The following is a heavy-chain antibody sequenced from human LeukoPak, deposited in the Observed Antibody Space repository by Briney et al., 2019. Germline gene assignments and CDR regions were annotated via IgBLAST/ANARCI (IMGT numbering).Heavy chain of an antibody. V-gene: IGHV5-51*01. J-gene: IGHJ4*02. CDR3: ARQPLSYSGYDQFDY. D-gene: IGHD5-12*01. CDR2: IYPGDSDT. Sequence: GESLKISCKGSGYSFTSYWIGWVRQMPGKGLEWMGIIYPGDSDTRYSPSFQGQVTISADKSISTAYLQWSSLKASDTAMYYCARQPLSYSGYDQFDYWGQGTLGTVSS. CDR1: GYSFTSYW.